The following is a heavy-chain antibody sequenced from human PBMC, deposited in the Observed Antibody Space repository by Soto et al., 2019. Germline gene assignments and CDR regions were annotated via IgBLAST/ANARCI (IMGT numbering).Heavy chain of an antibody. J-gene: IGHJ3*02. Sequence: XSVKVSYKASGYTFTSYGISLVRHTPGQGLEWMGWISAYNGNTNYAQKLQGRVTMTTDTSTSTAYMELRSLRSDDTAVYYCARDQDPYYDILTGPDAFDIWGQGTMVTVSS. D-gene: IGHD3-9*01. CDR1: GYTFTSYG. CDR2: ISAYNGNT. V-gene: IGHV1-18*01. CDR3: ARDQDPYYDILTGPDAFDI.